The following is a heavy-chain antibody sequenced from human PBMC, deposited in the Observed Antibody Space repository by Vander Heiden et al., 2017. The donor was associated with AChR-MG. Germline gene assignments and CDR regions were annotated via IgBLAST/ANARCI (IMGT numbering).Heavy chain of an antibody. CDR1: GFTFRSNA. CDR2: ISDSGLTT. D-gene: IGHD3-22*01. V-gene: IGHV3-23*01. CDR3: ARLDSYDSTGYFDC. J-gene: IGHJ4*02. Sequence: EVQLLESGGDLVQRGGSLRLSCAASGFTFRSNAMSWVRQAPGKGLEWVAVISDSGLTTYYADSVKGRFTISRDNSKNMLYLQMNSLRAEDSAVYSCARLDSYDSTGYFDCWGQGTLVTVS.